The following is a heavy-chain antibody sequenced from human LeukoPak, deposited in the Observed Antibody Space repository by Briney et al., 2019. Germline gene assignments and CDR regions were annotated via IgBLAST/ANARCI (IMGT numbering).Heavy chain of an antibody. D-gene: IGHD3-10*01. CDR2: IYYSRST. Sequence: SSQTLSLTCTVSGGSISSGGYYWSWIRQHPGKGLEWIGYIYYSRSTYYNPSLKSRVTISVDTSKNQFSLKLSSVTAADTAVYYCARYLNYYGSGRVDYWGQGTLVTVSS. V-gene: IGHV4-31*03. CDR1: GGSISSGGYY. J-gene: IGHJ4*02. CDR3: ARYLNYYGSGRVDY.